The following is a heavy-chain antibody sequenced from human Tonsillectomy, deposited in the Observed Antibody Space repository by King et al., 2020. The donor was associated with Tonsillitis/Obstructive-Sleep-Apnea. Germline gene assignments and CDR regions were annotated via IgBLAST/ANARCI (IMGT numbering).Heavy chain of an antibody. CDR2: IGTAGNT. CDR1: GFTFSTYD. CDR3: ARAISSDLDL. V-gene: IGHV3-13*01. Sequence: AQLVQSGGGLVQPGGSLRLSCAASGFTFSTYDMHWVRQATGKGLEWVSVIGTAGNTYYPGSVKGRFTISRENAKNSLYLQMNSLRAGDTAMYYCARAISSDLDLWGRGTLVTVSS. J-gene: IGHJ2*01. D-gene: IGHD3-3*01.